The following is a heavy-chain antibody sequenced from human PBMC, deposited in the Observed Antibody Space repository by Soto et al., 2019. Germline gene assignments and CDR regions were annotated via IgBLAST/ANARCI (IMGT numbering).Heavy chain of an antibody. CDR2: ISYDGSNK. V-gene: IGHV3-30*18. Sequence: GGSLRLSCAASGFTFSSYGMHWVRQAPGKGLEWVAVISYDGSNKNYADSVKGRFTISRDNSKNTLYLQMNSLRAEDTAVYYCAKDPHGDPYYYYGMDVWGQGTTVTVSS. CDR1: GFTFSSYG. CDR3: AKDPHGDPYYYYGMDV. J-gene: IGHJ6*02. D-gene: IGHD4-17*01.